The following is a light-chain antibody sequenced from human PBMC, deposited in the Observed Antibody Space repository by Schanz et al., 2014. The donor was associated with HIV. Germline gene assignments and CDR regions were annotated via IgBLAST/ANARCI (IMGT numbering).Light chain of an antibody. CDR3: LQSTNRPKLT. CDR1: QTIGSSY. V-gene: IGKV3D-20*02. J-gene: IGKJ4*01. Sequence: EIVLTQSPGTLSLSPGERATLSCRASQTIGSSYLAWYQQRPGQAPRLLLYGTSSRATGIPDRFSGSGSGADFTLTISRLEAEDFAFYYCLQSTNRPKLTFGGGTEVEIK. CDR2: GTS.